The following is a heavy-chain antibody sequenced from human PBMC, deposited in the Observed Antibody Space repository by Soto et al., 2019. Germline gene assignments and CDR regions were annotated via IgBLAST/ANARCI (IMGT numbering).Heavy chain of an antibody. CDR2: IKSKTDGGTT. CDR1: GFTFSNAW. CDR3: ARLGYCSGGSCYYTPYFDY. Sequence: EVQLVESGGGLVKPGGSLRLSCAASGFTFSNAWMSWVRQAPGKGLEWVGRIKSKTDGGTTDYAAPVKGRFTISRDDSKDTLYLQINSLKTEDTAVYYCARLGYCSGGSCYYTPYFDYWGQGTLVTVSS. V-gene: IGHV3-15*01. J-gene: IGHJ4*02. D-gene: IGHD2-15*01.